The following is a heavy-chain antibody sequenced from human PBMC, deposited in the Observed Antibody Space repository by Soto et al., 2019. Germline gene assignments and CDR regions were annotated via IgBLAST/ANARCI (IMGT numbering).Heavy chain of an antibody. CDR1: GGTFSSYA. CDR3: ARLSIGDYYDSSGYSDY. D-gene: IGHD3-22*01. Sequence: QVQLVQSGAEVKKPGSSVKVSCKASGGTFSSYAISWVRQAPGQGLEWMGGIIPIFGTANYAQKFQGRVTITADESTGTAYMELSSLRSEDTAVYYCARLSIGDYYDSSGYSDYWGQGTLVTVSS. CDR2: IIPIFGTA. V-gene: IGHV1-69*01. J-gene: IGHJ4*02.